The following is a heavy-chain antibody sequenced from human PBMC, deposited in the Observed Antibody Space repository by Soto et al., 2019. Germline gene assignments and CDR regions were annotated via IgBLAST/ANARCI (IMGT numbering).Heavy chain of an antibody. D-gene: IGHD3-16*02. J-gene: IGHJ4*02. V-gene: IGHV4-30-4*01. CDR2: IYYSGST. Sequence: SETLSLTCAVSGYSISSGYYWSWIRQPPGKGLEWIGYIYYSGSTYYNPSLKSRVTISVDTSKNQFSRKLSSVTAADTAVYYCARGLIVDYWGQGTLVTVSS. CDR3: ARGLIVDY. CDR1: GYSISSGYY.